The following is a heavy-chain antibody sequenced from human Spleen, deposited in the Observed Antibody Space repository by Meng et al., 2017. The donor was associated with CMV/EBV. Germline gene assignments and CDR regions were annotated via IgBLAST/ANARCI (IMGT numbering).Heavy chain of an antibody. CDR3: ARMTSGSYVY. CDR1: GFSLSNPRMG. CDR2: IFSNDEE. V-gene: IGHV2-26*01. D-gene: IGHD1-26*01. Sequence: SGPTLVKPTETLTLTCAVSGFSLSNPRMGVSWIRQPPGKALEWLAHIFSNDEEFYITSLKSRLTISKDTSKSQVVLTMTNMDPVDTATYYCARMTSGSYVYWGQGTLVTVSS. J-gene: IGHJ4*02.